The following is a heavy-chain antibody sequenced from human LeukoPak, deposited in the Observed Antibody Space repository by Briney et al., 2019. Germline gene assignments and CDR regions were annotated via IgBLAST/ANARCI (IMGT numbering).Heavy chain of an antibody. CDR3: ARDGDSSGYYAAFDI. V-gene: IGHV3-23*01. D-gene: IGHD3-22*01. J-gene: IGHJ3*02. CDR1: GFTFRYYG. Sequence: GGSLRLSCAASGFTFRYYGMSWVRQAPGKGLEWVSSLSGSGSSTHYADSVKGRFTISRDNSKNTLYLQMNSLRDEDTAVYYCARDGDSSGYYAAFDIWGQGTMVTVSS. CDR2: LSGSGSST.